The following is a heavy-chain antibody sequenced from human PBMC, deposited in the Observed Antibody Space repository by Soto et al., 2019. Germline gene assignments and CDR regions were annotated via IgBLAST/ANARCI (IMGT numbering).Heavy chain of an antibody. Sequence: QLQLQESGPGLVKPSETLSLTCTVSGGSVSSSSYYWGWIRQPPGKGLEWIGSIYYSGSTYYNPSRKAPVTISVVTARNQCLLRLSSVTAADTAVYSCASREKQGLPRYWGQGTLVTVSS. CDR2: IYYSGST. J-gene: IGHJ4*02. D-gene: IGHD6-19*01. CDR3: ASREKQGLPRY. V-gene: IGHV4-39*01. CDR1: GGSVSSSSYY.